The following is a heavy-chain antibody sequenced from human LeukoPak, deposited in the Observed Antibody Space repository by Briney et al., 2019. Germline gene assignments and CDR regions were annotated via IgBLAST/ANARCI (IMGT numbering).Heavy chain of an antibody. CDR2: IIPILGIA. CDR1: VGTFISYA. D-gene: IGHD3-22*01. CDR3: ARYYYDSSGPLGY. Sequence: ASVKVSCKASVGTFISYAISWVRQAPGQGLEWMGRIIPILGIANYAQKFQGRVTITADKSTSTAYMELSSLRSEDTAVYYCARYYYDSSGPLGYWGQGTLVTVSS. V-gene: IGHV1-69*04. J-gene: IGHJ4*02.